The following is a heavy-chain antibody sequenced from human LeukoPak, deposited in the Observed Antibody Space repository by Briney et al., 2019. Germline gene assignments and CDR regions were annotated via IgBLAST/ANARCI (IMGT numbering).Heavy chain of an antibody. CDR2: IYHSGST. CDR1: GGSISSGGYY. V-gene: IGHV4-30-2*01. J-gene: IGHJ4*02. D-gene: IGHD1-26*01. CDR3: ARTRGSYSPFDY. Sequence: SETLSLTCTVSGGSISSGGYYWSWIRQPPGKGLEWIGYIYHSGSTYYNPSLKSRVTISVDRSKNQFSLKLSSVTAADTAVYYCARTRGSYSPFDYWGQGTLVTVSS.